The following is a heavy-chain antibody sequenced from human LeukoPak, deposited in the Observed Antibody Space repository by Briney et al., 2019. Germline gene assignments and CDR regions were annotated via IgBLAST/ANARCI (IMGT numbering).Heavy chain of an antibody. D-gene: IGHD1-26*01. V-gene: IGHV3-33*01. CDR1: GFTFSSYG. CDR2: IWYDGSNK. CDR3: ARQKVGRDAFDI. Sequence: GGSLRLSCAASGFTFSSYGMHWVRQAPGKGLEWVAVIWYDGSNKYYADSVKGRFTISRDNFKNTLYLKMNSLGAEDTAVYYCARQKVGRDAFDIWGQGTMVTVSS. J-gene: IGHJ3*02.